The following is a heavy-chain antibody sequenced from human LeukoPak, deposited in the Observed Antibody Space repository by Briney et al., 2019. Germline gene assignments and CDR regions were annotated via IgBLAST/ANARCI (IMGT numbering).Heavy chain of an antibody. D-gene: IGHD5-12*01. CDR3: ARIPLGYSGAYYFVS. J-gene: IGHJ4*02. V-gene: IGHV4-61*05. Sequence: SETLSLTCTVSRGSISGSIRSYYCGWLRQPPGKGLDRIGYISSSVSVNDNPSLRSRVTISVDTSKNQFFLNLSSVSAADTAVYYCARIPLGYSGAYYFVSWGQGTLVTVSP. CDR2: ISSSVSV. CDR1: RGSISGSIRSYY.